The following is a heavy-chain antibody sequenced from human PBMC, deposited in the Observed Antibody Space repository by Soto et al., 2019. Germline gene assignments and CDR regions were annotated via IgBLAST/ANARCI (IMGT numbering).Heavy chain of an antibody. CDR3: ARMAGPWYFDL. Sequence: SETLSLTCAVHGGSFSCFYWTWIRQPPGKGLEWIGEINHSGSSNYNPPLKSRVTMSLDTSRNQFSLSLNSVTAADTAVYYCARMAGPWYFDLWGRGTLVTSPQ. V-gene: IGHV4-34*01. CDR2: INHSGSS. CDR1: GGSFSCFY. J-gene: IGHJ2*01.